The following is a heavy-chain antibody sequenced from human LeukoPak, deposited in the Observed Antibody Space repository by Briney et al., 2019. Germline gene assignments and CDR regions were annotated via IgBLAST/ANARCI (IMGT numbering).Heavy chain of an antibody. J-gene: IGHJ4*02. CDR3: ARGYYYDSSGHTLRGFDY. CDR2: IYHSGST. D-gene: IGHD3-22*01. Sequence: SETLSLTCTVSGYSISSGYYWGWIRQPPGKGLEWIGSIYHSGSTYYNPSLKSRVTISVDTSKNQFSLKLSSVTAADTAVYYCARGYYYDSSGHTLRGFDYWGQGTLVTVSS. CDR1: GYSISSGYY. V-gene: IGHV4-38-2*02.